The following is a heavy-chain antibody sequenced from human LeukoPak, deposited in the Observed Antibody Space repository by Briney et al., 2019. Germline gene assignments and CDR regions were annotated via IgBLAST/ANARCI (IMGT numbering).Heavy chain of an antibody. CDR2: IYYSGST. CDR3: AREVRSWTVTTGRFDY. J-gene: IGHJ4*02. Sequence: SETLSHPCTVSGGSISSYYWSWIRQPPGKGLEWIGYIYYSGSTNYHPSLKSRVNISVDTSKNQFSLKLSSVTAADTAVYYCAREVRSWTVTTGRFDYWGQGTLVTVSS. D-gene: IGHD4-17*01. V-gene: IGHV4-59*01. CDR1: GGSISSYY.